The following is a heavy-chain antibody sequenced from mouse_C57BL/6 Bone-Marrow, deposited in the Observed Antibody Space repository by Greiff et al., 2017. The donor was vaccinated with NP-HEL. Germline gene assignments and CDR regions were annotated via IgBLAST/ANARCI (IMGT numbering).Heavy chain of an antibody. CDR2: IWRGGST. CDR3: ARNKWYFDD. V-gene: IGHV2-2*01. CDR1: GFSLTSYG. D-gene: IGHD1-3*01. Sequence: VMLVESGPGLVQPSQSLSITCTVSGFSLTSYGVHWVRQSPGQGLEWLGVIWRGGSTDYYAAFISSLSISKDNSTSQVFFKMNSLQADDTAIYYCARNKWYFDDWGQGTTLTVSS. J-gene: IGHJ2*01.